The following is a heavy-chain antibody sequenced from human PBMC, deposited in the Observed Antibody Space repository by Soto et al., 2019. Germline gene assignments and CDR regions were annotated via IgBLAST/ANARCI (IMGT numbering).Heavy chain of an antibody. D-gene: IGHD2-2*01. CDR1: GFTFSSYA. CDR2: ISGSGGST. V-gene: IGHV3-23*01. J-gene: IGHJ4*02. CDR3: AEGRGYCSSTSCYVGSDY. Sequence: EVQLLESGGGLVQPGGSLRLSCAASGFTFSSYAMSWVRQAPGKGLEWVSAISGSGGSTYYADSVKGRFSISRDNYKNTLDLQINSLRAEDLAVYYGAEGRGYCSSTSCYVGSDYWGQGTLVTVSS.